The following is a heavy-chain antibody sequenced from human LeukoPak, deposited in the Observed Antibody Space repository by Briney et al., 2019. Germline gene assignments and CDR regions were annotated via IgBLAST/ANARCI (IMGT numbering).Heavy chain of an antibody. J-gene: IGHJ4*02. D-gene: IGHD6-19*01. CDR2: IKTDGSEK. CDR3: AKSVHVVAGYYFDY. Sequence: GGSLRLSCEGSGFTFSNYWMGWVRQAPGKGLQWVANIKTDGSEKYYVDSVKGRFTISRDNAKNSLYLQMNSLRAEDTAVYYCAKSVHVVAGYYFDYWGQGTLVTVSS. CDR1: GFTFSNYW. V-gene: IGHV3-7*03.